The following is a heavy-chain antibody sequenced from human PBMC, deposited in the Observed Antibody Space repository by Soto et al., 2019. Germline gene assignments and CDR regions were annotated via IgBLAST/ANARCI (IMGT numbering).Heavy chain of an antibody. Sequence: SETLSRTGAVSGYAISSGYYWGWIRQPPGKGLEWIGSIYHSGSTYYNPSLKSRVTISVDTSKNQFSLKLSSVTAADTAVYYCAREGWGDYYGMDVWGQGTTVTVSS. V-gene: IGHV4-38-2*02. D-gene: IGHD1-26*01. J-gene: IGHJ6*02. CDR3: AREGWGDYYGMDV. CDR2: IYHSGST. CDR1: GYAISSGYY.